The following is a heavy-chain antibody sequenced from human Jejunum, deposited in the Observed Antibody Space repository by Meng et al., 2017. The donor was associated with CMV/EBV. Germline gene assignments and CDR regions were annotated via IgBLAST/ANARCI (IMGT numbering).Heavy chain of an antibody. CDR2: IYTSGST. J-gene: IGHJ4*02. CDR3: ARENSGYDY. Sequence: QVQLQGSGPGLVKPSETMSRPCTVSGGSNSTYYWTWIRQPAGKGLEWIGRIYTSGSTHYNPSLKSRVTMSVDTSKNQFSLKLSSVTAADTAVYYCARENSGYDYWGQGTLVTVSS. D-gene: IGHD5-12*01. V-gene: IGHV4-4*07. CDR1: GGSNSTYY.